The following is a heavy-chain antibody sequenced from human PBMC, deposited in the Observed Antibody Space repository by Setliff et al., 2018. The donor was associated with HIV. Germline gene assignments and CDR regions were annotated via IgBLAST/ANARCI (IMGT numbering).Heavy chain of an antibody. CDR3: ARGGGTYSSSPRFDY. V-gene: IGHV5-51*01. Sequence: PGESLKISCKGSGYSFTSYWIGWARQMPGKGLEWMGIIYPGDSDTRYSPSFQGQVTISADKSISTAYLQWSSLKASDTAMYYCARGGGTYSSSPRFDYWGQGTLVTVSS. J-gene: IGHJ4*02. CDR1: GYSFTSYW. CDR2: IYPGDSDT. D-gene: IGHD6-13*01.